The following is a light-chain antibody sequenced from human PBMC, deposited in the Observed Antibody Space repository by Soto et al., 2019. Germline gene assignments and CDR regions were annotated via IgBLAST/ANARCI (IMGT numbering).Light chain of an antibody. Sequence: QSALTQPASMSGSPGQSITISCTGTSSDIGSYNYISWYQQHPGKAPKLTIYEVSNRPSGVSNRFAGSKSGNTASLTISGLQTADEADYYCCSYTSSDTLVFGGGTKDTVL. CDR1: SSDIGSYNY. CDR2: EVS. J-gene: IGLJ3*02. V-gene: IGLV2-14*01. CDR3: CSYTSSDTLV.